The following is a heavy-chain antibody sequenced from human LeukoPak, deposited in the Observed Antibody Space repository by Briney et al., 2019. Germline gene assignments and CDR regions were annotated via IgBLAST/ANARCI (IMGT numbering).Heavy chain of an antibody. J-gene: IGHJ6*03. CDR3: AKDPRYSSSIYYYYYMDV. CDR2: ISYDGSNK. D-gene: IGHD6-6*01. Sequence: GRSLRLSCAASGFTFSSYGMHWVRQAPGKGLEWVAVISYDGSNKYCADSVKGRFTISRDNSKNTLYLQMNSLRAEDTAVYYCAKDPRYSSSIYYYYYMDVWGKGTTVTVSS. CDR1: GFTFSSYG. V-gene: IGHV3-30*18.